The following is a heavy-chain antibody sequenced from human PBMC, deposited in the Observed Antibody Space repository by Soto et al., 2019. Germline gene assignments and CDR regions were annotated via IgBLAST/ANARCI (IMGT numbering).Heavy chain of an antibody. D-gene: IGHD3-10*01. CDR1: GFIFRSYA. V-gene: IGHV3-30*09. J-gene: IGHJ4*02. CDR2: ITYDGANG. CDR3: ARAFSWSYPNFDY. Sequence: QIQLVESGGGVVQPGGSLRLSCLASGFIFRSYAMHWVRQAPGKGLEWVAVITYDGANGYYADSVRGRFAISRDNSKSTLFLQMNSLRPEDTAVYYCARAFSWSYPNFDYWGQGTLVTVSS.